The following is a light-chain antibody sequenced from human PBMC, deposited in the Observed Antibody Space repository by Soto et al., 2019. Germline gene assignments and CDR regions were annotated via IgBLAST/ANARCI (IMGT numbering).Light chain of an antibody. J-gene: IGLJ1*01. CDR3: CSYTSDLTPYV. CDR1: SSVIGGHDD. CDR2: GVT. V-gene: IGLV2-14*03. Sequence: QSALTQPASVSGSPGQSITISCTGTSSVIGGHDDVSWYQQHPGKVPKLLIYGVTDRPSGVSNRFSGSKSGNVASLTISGLQAEDEADYYCCSYTSDLTPYVFGTGTKVTVL.